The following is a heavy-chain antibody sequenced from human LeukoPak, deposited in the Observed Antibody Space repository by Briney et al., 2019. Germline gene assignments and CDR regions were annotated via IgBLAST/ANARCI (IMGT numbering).Heavy chain of an antibody. J-gene: IGHJ5*02. V-gene: IGHV4-59*08. D-gene: IGHD3-9*01. CDR2: IYYSGST. Sequence: PSETLSLTCTVSGGSISSYYWSWLRQPPRTGMERVGYIYYSGSTNYNPSLTSRVPISVETSTNQFSLSLRPVSPAAPAASYCARHRYILTGYLWFDLWGRGTLVSVSS. CDR1: GGSISSYY. CDR3: ARHRYILTGYLWFDL.